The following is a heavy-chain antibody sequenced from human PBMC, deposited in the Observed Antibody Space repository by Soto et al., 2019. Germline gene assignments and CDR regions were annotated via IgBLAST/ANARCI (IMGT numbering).Heavy chain of an antibody. D-gene: IGHD4-17*01. CDR3: ARSPTRTNYADYFDP. Sequence: EVQLVESGGGLVQPGGSLRLSCAASGFTVSNSYMSWVRQAPGKGLEYVSVIYSGGGTYYADSVKGRFTISRDNSKNTLYLQTNSLGAEDTAVYYCARSPTRTNYADYFDPWGQGTLVTVSS. V-gene: IGHV3-66*01. CDR1: GFTVSNSY. CDR2: IYSGGGT. J-gene: IGHJ5*02.